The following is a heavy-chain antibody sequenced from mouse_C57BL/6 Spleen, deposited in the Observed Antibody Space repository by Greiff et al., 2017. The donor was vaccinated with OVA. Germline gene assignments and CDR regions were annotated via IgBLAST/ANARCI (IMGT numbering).Heavy chain of an antibody. CDR2: IYPGSGST. Sequence: QVHVKQPGAELVKPGASVKMSCKASGYTFTSYWITWVKQRPGQGLEWIGDIYPGSGSTNYNEKFKSKATLTVDTSSSTAYMQLSSLTSEDSAVYYCASGSSYRFAYWGQGTLVTVSA. V-gene: IGHV1-55*01. CDR3: ASGSSYRFAY. J-gene: IGHJ3*01. CDR1: GYTFTSYW. D-gene: IGHD1-1*01.